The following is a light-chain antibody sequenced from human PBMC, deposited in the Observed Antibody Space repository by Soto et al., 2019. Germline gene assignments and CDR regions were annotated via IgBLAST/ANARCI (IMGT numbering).Light chain of an antibody. V-gene: IGKV3-15*01. Sequence: EMVMTQSPVTLSVSPGERATLSCRASQSVNSKLAWYQQKPGQAPRLLIYGASTRAAGIPDRFSGSGSGTDFTLTISSLQSVDFAVYYCQQYDVWPGYTFGQGTKLEIK. CDR1: QSVNSK. J-gene: IGKJ2*01. CDR3: QQYDVWPGYT. CDR2: GAS.